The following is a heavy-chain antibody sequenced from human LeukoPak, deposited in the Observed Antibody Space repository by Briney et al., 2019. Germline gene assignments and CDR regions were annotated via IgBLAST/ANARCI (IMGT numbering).Heavy chain of an antibody. V-gene: IGHV1-18*01. CDR1: GYTFSAYG. J-gene: IGHJ4*02. CDR3: ARDSHIAEVAYYFDY. CDR2: ISVYNGNT. Sequence: EASVKVSCKASGYTFSAYGISWVRQAPGQGLEWVGWISVYNGNTNYAQKVQGRVALTTDTSTSTAYMELRSLRSDDTAVYFCARDSHIAEVAYYFDYWGQGTLVTVSS. D-gene: IGHD6-13*01.